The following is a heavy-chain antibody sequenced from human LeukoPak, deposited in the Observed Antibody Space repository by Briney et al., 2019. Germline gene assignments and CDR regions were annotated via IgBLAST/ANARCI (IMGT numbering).Heavy chain of an antibody. CDR3: ATTAIAAAGTYYYYYMDV. V-gene: IGHV1-2*02. CDR2: INPNSGGT. CDR1: GYTFTGYY. Sequence: HRASVKVSCKASGYTFTGYYMRWVRQAPGQGLEWMGWINPNSGGTNYAQKFQGRVTMTRDTSISTAYMELSRLRSDDTAVYYCATTAIAAAGTYYYYYMDVWGKGTTVTISS. J-gene: IGHJ6*03. D-gene: IGHD6-13*01.